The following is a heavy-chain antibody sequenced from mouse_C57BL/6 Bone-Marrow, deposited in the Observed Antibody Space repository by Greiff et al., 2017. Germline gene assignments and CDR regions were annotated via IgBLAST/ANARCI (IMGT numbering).Heavy chain of an antibody. J-gene: IGHJ4*01. CDR1: GYTFTSYD. CDR2: IYPRDGST. D-gene: IGHD4-1*01. Sequence: VQLQQSGPELVKPGASVKLSCKASGYTFTSYDINWVKQRPGQGLEWIGWIYPRDGSTKYNEKFKGKATLTVATSSSTAYMELHSLTSEDSAVYFGARRNWPGAMDYWGQGTSVTVSS. V-gene: IGHV1-85*01. CDR3: ARRNWPGAMDY.